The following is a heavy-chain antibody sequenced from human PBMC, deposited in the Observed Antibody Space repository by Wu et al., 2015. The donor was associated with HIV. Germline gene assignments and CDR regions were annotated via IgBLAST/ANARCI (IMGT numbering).Heavy chain of an antibody. Sequence: QVQLVQSGAEVKKPGASVKVSCKASGYTFTSYDINWVRQATGQGLEWMGGINPNSGGTNYAQKFQGRVTMTRDTSISTAYMELSRLRSDDTAVYYCMKTGGDQRDGFDPWGQGTLVTVSS. J-gene: IGHJ5*02. V-gene: IGHV1-2*02. CDR1: GYTFTSYD. D-gene: IGHD7-27*01. CDR2: INPNSGGT. CDR3: MKTGGDQRDGFDP.